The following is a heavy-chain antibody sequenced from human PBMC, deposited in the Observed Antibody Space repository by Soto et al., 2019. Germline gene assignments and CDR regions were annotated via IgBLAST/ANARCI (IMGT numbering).Heavy chain of an antibody. Sequence: PSEPLSLTCTVSGGYISSSCYYWGWKSQPPGKGLEWIGDIYHSGSTYYNPSLKSRVTISVDTSKNQFSLKLSSVTAADTAVYYCARVMAAHVDTAMVFDYWGQGTLVTVSS. CDR3: ARVMAAHVDTAMVFDY. V-gene: IGHV4-39*01. CDR2: IYHSGST. CDR1: GGYISSSCYY. D-gene: IGHD5-18*01. J-gene: IGHJ4*02.